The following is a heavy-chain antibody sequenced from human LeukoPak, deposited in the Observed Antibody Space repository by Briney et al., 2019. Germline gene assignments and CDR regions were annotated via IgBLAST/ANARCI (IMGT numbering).Heavy chain of an antibody. Sequence: PGRSLRLSCAASGFIFDDYAMHWVRQPPGQGLEWVSGISWNSGSIGYADSVKGRFTISRDNAKHSLYLQMNSLRAEDTAVYYCARVGNRGFGVTVNYFDYWGQGTLVTVSS. CDR2: ISWNSGSI. J-gene: IGHJ4*02. CDR3: ARVGNRGFGVTVNYFDY. V-gene: IGHV3-9*01. D-gene: IGHD3-10*01. CDR1: GFIFDDYA.